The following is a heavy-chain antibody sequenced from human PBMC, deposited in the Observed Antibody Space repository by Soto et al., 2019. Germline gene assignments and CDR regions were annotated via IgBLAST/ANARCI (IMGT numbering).Heavy chain of an antibody. CDR2: ISGSGGST. V-gene: IGHV3-23*01. Sequence: GGSLRLYCAASGFTFNNYAMSWVRQAPGKGVEWVSAISGSGGSTYYADSVKGRFTISRDNSKNTLYLQMNSLRAEDTAVYYCAKDWPYADYYYCYYMDVWGKGTTVTVSS. CDR1: GFTFNNYA. D-gene: IGHD2-2*01. CDR3: AKDWPYADYYYCYYMDV. J-gene: IGHJ6*03.